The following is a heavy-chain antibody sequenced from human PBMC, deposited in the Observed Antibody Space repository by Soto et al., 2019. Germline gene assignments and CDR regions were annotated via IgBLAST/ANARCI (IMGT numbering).Heavy chain of an antibody. D-gene: IGHD3-10*01. J-gene: IGHJ6*03. CDR2: IYYSGST. Sequence: SETLSLTSTVSGGSISSSSYYWGWIRQPPGKGLEWIGSIYYSGSTYYNPSLKSRVTISVDTSKNQFSLKLSSVTAADTAVYYCARHVSGHYGPKVGYYYYMDVWGKGTTVTVSS. CDR3: ARHVSGHYGPKVGYYYYMDV. V-gene: IGHV4-39*01. CDR1: GGSISSSSYY.